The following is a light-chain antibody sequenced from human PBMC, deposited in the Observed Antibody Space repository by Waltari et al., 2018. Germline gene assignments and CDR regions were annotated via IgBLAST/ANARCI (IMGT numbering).Light chain of an antibody. CDR3: LQTYSTLMFS. Sequence: DIQMTQSPSSLSASVGDRVTMTCRASQSITNYLSWYQHKLGEAPNLLVYDASTLVSGVPSRFNGSGSGTEFTLTISSLQPEDLATYYCLQTYSTLMFSFGLGTKVDL. CDR1: QSITNY. CDR2: DAS. V-gene: IGKV1-39*01. J-gene: IGKJ3*01.